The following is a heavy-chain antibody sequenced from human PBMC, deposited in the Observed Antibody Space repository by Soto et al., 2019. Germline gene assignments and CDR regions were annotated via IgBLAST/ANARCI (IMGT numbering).Heavy chain of an antibody. J-gene: IGHJ6*02. V-gene: IGHV4-34*01. CDR3: ARGGRIPTRSHYYYYGMDV. D-gene: IGHD2-2*02. Sequence: SETLSLTCAVYGGSFSGYYWSWIRQPPGKGLEWIGEINHSGSTNYNPSLKSRVTISVDTSKNQFSLKLSSVTAADTAVYYCARGGRIPTRSHYYYYGMDVWGQGTTVTVSS. CDR2: INHSGST. CDR1: GGSFSGYY.